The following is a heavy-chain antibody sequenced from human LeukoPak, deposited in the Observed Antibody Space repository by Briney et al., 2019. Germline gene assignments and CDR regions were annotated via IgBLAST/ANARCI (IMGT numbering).Heavy chain of an antibody. V-gene: IGHV4-31*03. CDR2: IYYSGSA. CDR3: ARSTVTPNFDY. CDR1: GGSISSGGYY. D-gene: IGHD4-17*01. Sequence: SQTLSLTCIVSGGSISSGGYYWSWIRQHPGKGLEWIGYIYYSGSAYYNPSLKSRVTISVDTSKNQFSLKLSSVTAADTAVYYCARSTVTPNFDYWGQGTLVTVSS. J-gene: IGHJ4*02.